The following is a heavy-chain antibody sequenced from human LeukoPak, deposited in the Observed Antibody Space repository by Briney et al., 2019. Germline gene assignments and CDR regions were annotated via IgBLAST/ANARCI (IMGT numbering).Heavy chain of an antibody. D-gene: IGHD4-17*01. CDR2: ISSSGSTI. CDR1: GFPFSDYY. CDR3: AKRPTMTTVTTPSWRVCDS. V-gene: IGHV3-11*01. J-gene: IGHJ4*02. Sequence: GSLSLSCAASGFPFSDYYMSWIRQAPGKGLEWVSYISSSGSTIYYADSVKGRFTISRDNSRNTLYLQMNSLRAEDTAVYYCAKRPTMTTVTTPSWRVCDSWGQGTLVTVSS.